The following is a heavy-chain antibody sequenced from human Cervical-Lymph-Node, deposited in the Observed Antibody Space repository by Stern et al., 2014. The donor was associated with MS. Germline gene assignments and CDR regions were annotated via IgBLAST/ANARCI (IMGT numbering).Heavy chain of an antibody. CDR1: GGTFSSYA. CDR2: IIPIFGTA. V-gene: IGHV1-69*01. D-gene: IGHD6-13*01. CDR3: ARGDIAAAGTPFDY. Sequence: QVQLGQSGAEVKKPGSSGKVSCKASGGTFSSYAISWVRQAPGQGLEWMGGIIPIFGTANYAQKVQGRVTITADESTSTAYMELSSLRSEDTAVYYCARGDIAAAGTPFDYWGQGTLVTVSS. J-gene: IGHJ4*02.